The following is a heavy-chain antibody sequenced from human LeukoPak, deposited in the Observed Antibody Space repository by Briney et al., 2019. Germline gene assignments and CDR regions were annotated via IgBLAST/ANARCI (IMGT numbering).Heavy chain of an antibody. D-gene: IGHD1-26*01. J-gene: IGHJ3*02. CDR2: MNPNGGNT. CDR3: ARGQTGSFADAFDI. CDR1: GYTFTSYD. Sequence: ASVKVSCKASGYTFTSYDINWVRQATGQGLEWMGWMNPNGGNTGYAQKFQGRVTMTRNTSIRTAYMELSSLKFEDTALYFCARGQTGSFADAFDIWGQGTMVTASS. V-gene: IGHV1-8*02.